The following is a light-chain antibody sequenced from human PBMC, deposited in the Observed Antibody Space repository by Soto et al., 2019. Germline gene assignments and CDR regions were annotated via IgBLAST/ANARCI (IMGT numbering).Light chain of an antibody. CDR2: EVS. Sequence: QSALTQPASVSGSPGQSITISCTGTSSDVGGYNHVSWYQQHPGKAPKLMIYEVSYRPSGVSNRFSGSKSGNTASLTISGLQAEDEADYYCSSYTSSSTDVVFGGGTKLTVL. CDR3: SSYTSSSTDVV. J-gene: IGLJ2*01. CDR1: SSDVGGYNH. V-gene: IGLV2-14*01.